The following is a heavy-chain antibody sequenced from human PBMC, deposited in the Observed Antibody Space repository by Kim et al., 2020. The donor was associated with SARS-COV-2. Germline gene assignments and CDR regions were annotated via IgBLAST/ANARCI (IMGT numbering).Heavy chain of an antibody. CDR1: GGSISSSSYY. CDR2: IYYSGST. Sequence: SETLSLTCTVSGGSISSSSYYWGWIRQPPGKGLEWIGSIYYSGSTYYNPSLKSRVTISVDTSKNQFSLKLSSVTAADTAVYYCAGYSSGRMGYYYYYGMDVWGQGTTVTVSS. CDR3: AGYSSGRMGYYYYYGMDV. D-gene: IGHD6-19*01. J-gene: IGHJ6*02. V-gene: IGHV4-39*01.